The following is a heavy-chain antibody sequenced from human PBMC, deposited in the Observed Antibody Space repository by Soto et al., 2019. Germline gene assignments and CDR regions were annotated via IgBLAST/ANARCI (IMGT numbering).Heavy chain of an antibody. Sequence: QVQLVQSGAEVKKPGSSVKVSCKASGGTFSSYAISWVRQAPGQGLEWRGGLIPIFGTGSYAQKFQGRVTITADESTSTAYMELSSLRSDDTAVYYCARTRGYGGNYDKTSWALKTQLPDYWGQGTLVTVSS. CDR1: GGTFSSYA. CDR2: LIPIFGTG. V-gene: IGHV1-69*01. D-gene: IGHD1-26*01. J-gene: IGHJ4*02. CDR3: ARTRGYGGNYDKTSWALKTQLPDY.